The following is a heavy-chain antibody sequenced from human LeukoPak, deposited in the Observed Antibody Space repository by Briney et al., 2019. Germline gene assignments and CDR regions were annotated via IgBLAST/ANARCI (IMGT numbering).Heavy chain of an antibody. CDR3: AKDLLIAGLGDY. Sequence: PGGSLRLSCAASGFTFSSYSMNWVRQAPGKGLEWVSSISSSSSYIYYADSVKGRFTISGDNSKNTLYLQMNSLRAEDTAVYYCAKDLLIAGLGDYWGQGTLVTVSS. J-gene: IGHJ4*02. CDR2: ISSSSSYI. D-gene: IGHD2-15*01. CDR1: GFTFSSYS. V-gene: IGHV3-21*04.